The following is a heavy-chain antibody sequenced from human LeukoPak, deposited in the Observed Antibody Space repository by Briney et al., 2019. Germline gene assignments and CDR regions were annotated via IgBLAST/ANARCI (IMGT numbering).Heavy chain of an antibody. V-gene: IGHV1-8*01. D-gene: IGHD2-2*01. CDR1: GYTFTRYD. CDR2: MNPNIGNT. J-gene: IGHJ3*02. CDR3: VLVVPATRGYAFDI. Sequence: GASVKVSCKASGYTFTRYDINWVRQATGQGLEWMGWMNPNIGNTGYAQKFQGRATMTRNTSIRTAYMELSSLRSEDTAVYYCVLVVPATRGYAFDIWGQGTMVTVSS.